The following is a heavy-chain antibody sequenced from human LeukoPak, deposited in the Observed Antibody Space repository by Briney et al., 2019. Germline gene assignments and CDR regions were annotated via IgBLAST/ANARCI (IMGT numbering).Heavy chain of an antibody. J-gene: IGHJ4*02. V-gene: IGHV1-3*04. D-gene: IGHD1-26*01. CDR1: GYTFTSSA. CDR2: INIGNGNT. Sequence: ASVKVSCKASGYTFTSSAIHWVRQAPGQRLEWMGWINIGNGNTKYSQKFQGRVTIIRDTSASTAYMELSSLRSEDTAVYYCAGVLTNLLTFDYWGQGTLVTASS. CDR3: AGVLTNLLTFDY.